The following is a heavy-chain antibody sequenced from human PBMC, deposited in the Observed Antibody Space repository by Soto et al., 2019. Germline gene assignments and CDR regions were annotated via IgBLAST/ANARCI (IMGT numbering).Heavy chain of an antibody. Sequence: QPGGSLRLSCEASGFTFSDYWMIWVRQAPGRGLEWVANIRQDGSQINSVDSVKGRFTISRDNAKNSLFLQMNSLRAEDTALYYCARVVSGRYYKGVGHFDFWGQGALVTVSS. CDR1: GFTFSDYW. CDR2: IRQDGSQI. J-gene: IGHJ4*02. D-gene: IGHD1-26*01. CDR3: ARVVSGRYYKGVGHFDF. V-gene: IGHV3-7*03.